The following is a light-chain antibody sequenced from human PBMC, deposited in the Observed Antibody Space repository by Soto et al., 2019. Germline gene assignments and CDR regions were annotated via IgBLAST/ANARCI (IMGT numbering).Light chain of an antibody. CDR2: VGTGGIVG. V-gene: IGLV9-49*01. CDR3: GADHGSGSNFVYVV. J-gene: IGLJ2*01. Sequence: QLVLTQPPSASASLRASVTLTCTLSSGYSKYKVDWYQQRPGKGPRFVMRVGTGGIVGSKGDGIPDRFAVLGSGLNRYLTIKNIQEEDESDYHCGADHGSGSNFVYVVFGGGTKVTVL. CDR1: SGYSKYK.